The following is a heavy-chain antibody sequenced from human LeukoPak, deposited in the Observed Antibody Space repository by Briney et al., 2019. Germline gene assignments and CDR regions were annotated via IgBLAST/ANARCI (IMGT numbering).Heavy chain of an antibody. D-gene: IGHD3-22*01. CDR1: GYTFTSYG. V-gene: IGHV1-69*13. CDR2: IIPIFGTA. Sequence: ASVKVSCKASGYTFTSYGISWVRQAPGQGLEWMGGIIPIFGTANYAQKFQGRVTITADESTSTAYMELSSLRSEDTAVYYCAPGYYDSSGYYSPDYWGQGTLVTVSS. J-gene: IGHJ4*02. CDR3: APGYYDSSGYYSPDY.